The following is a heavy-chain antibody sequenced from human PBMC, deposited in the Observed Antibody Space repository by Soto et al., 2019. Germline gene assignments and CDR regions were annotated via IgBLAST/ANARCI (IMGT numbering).Heavy chain of an antibody. V-gene: IGHV4-34*01. D-gene: IGHD3-3*01. J-gene: IGHJ6*02. CDR2: INHSGST. CDR3: ARVGAIYDFWSGWDYYSGMDV. CDR1: GGSFSAYY. Sequence: SETLSLTCAVYGGSFSAYYWSWIRQPPGKGLEWIGEINHSGSTNYNPSLKSRVTMSVDTYKKQFSLKLSSVTAADTAVYYCARVGAIYDFWSGWDYYSGMDVWGQGTTVTVSS.